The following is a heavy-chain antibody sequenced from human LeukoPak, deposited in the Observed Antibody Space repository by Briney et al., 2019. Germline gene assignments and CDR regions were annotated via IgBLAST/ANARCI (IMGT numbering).Heavy chain of an antibody. D-gene: IGHD3-22*01. J-gene: IGHJ4*02. CDR1: GFTFSSYE. CDR3: ARDSPVYDSSGYHDY. Sequence: GGSLRLSCAASGFTFSSYEMNWVRQAPGKGLEWVSYISTSGNSIYYADSVKGRFTVSRDNAKNSLYLQMNSLRAEDTAVYYCARDSPVYDSSGYHDYWGQGTLVTVSS. V-gene: IGHV3-48*03. CDR2: ISTSGNSI.